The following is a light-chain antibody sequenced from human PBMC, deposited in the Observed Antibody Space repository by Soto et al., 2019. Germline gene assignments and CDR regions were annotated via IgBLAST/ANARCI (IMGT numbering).Light chain of an antibody. V-gene: IGLV2-23*01. Sequence: QSALTQPASVSGSPGQSITISCTGTSSDVGSYNLVSWYQQHPGKAPKLMIYEGTKRPSGVSNRFSGSKSGNTASLTISGLQAEDEADYYCCSYAGRSTLLFGGGTKLTVL. CDR2: EGT. J-gene: IGLJ2*01. CDR1: SSDVGSYNL. CDR3: CSYAGRSTLL.